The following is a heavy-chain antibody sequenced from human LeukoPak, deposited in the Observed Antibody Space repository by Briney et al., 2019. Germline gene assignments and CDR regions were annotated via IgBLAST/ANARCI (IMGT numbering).Heavy chain of an antibody. CDR3: ARYCTFRACSGTKFDS. V-gene: IGHV3-7*01. D-gene: IGHD2-8*01. J-gene: IGHJ4*02. CDR2: IKQDGSEK. Sequence: PGGSLRLSCAASGFTLISYWMTWVRQAPGKGLEWVANIKQDGSEKYYVDSVKGRFTISRDNAKNSLYLQMNSLTAEDTAIYYCARYCTFRACSGTKFDSWGQGTLVTVSS. CDR1: GFTLISYW.